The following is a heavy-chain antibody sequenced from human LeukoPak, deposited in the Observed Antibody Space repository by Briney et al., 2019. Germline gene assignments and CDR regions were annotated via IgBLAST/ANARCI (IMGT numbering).Heavy chain of an antibody. J-gene: IGHJ6*02. Sequence: GRSLRLSCAASGFTFSSYAMHWVRQAPGKGLEWVAVISYDGSNKYYADSVKGRFTISRDNSKNTLYLQMNSLRAEDTAVYYCARGFDYSFHGGMAVWGQGTTVTVSS. V-gene: IGHV3-30-3*01. CDR2: ISYDGSNK. D-gene: IGHD4-11*01. CDR1: GFTFSSYA. CDR3: ARGFDYSFHGGMAV.